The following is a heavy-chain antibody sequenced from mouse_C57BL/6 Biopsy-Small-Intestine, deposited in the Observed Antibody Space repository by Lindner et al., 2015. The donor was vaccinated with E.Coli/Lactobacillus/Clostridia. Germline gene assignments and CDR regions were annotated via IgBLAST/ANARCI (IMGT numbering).Heavy chain of an antibody. CDR1: GYTFTGYW. V-gene: IGHV1-9*01. CDR3: ARWSSFDYAMDY. J-gene: IGHJ4*01. Sequence: VQLQESGAELMKPGASVKLSCKASGYTFTGYWIEWIKQRPGHGLEWIGEILPGSDSTNYNEKFKGKATFTEDSSSNTAYMQLSSLTTEDSAIYYCARWSSFDYAMDYWGQGTSVTVSS. CDR2: ILPGSDST.